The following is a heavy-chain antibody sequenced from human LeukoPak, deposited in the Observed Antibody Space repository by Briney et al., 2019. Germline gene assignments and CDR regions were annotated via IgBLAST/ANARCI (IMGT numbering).Heavy chain of an antibody. J-gene: IGHJ4*02. CDR3: ARLGSGSYYKTGDY. D-gene: IGHD3-10*01. CDR1: GGSISSGDYY. Sequence: SETLSLTCTVSGGSISSGDYYWSWIRQPPGKGLEWIGEINHSGSTNYNPSLKSRVTISVDTSKNQFSLKLSSVTAADTAVYYCARLGSGSYYKTGDYWGQGTLVTVSS. V-gene: IGHV4-39*07. CDR2: INHSGST.